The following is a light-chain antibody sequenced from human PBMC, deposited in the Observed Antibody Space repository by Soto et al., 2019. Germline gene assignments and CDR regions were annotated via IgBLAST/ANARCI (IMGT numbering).Light chain of an antibody. V-gene: IGLV2-14*01. CDR2: DVS. CDR3: SSYTSNSTPVV. Sequence: QSVLTQPASVSGSPGQSITISCTGTSSDVGSYNYVSWYQQHPGKAPKLMIDDVSNRPSGVSNRFSGSKSGNTASLTISGLQAEDEADYYCSSYTSNSTPVVFGGGTKLTVL. J-gene: IGLJ2*01. CDR1: SSDVGSYNY.